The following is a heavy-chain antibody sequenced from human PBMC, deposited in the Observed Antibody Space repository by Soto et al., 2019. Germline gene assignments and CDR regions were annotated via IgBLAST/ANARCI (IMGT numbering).Heavy chain of an antibody. CDR3: AASCVGCGGFNYYGMDV. Sequence: SETLSLTCTVSGGSISTLYWSWIRQPPEKGLEWIGYVYYSGSTNYNPSLKSRVTISVDTSKNQFSLKLSSVTAADTAVYYCAASCVGCGGFNYYGMDVWGQGTTVTVSS. CDR2: VYYSGST. J-gene: IGHJ6*02. D-gene: IGHD2-21*01. CDR1: GGSISTLY. V-gene: IGHV4-59*12.